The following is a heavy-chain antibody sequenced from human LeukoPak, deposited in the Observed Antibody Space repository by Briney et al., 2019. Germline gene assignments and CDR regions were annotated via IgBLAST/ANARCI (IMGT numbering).Heavy chain of an antibody. D-gene: IGHD4-17*01. CDR1: GYTFTGYY. J-gene: IGHJ6*04. V-gene: IGHV1-2*02. Sequence: ASVKVSCKASGYTFTGYYMHWVRQAPGQGLEWMGWINPNSGGTNYAQKFQGRVTMTRDTSISTAYMELRSLRSDDTAVYYCARDDYGDYIMDVWGKGTTVTISS. CDR3: ARDDYGDYIMDV. CDR2: INPNSGGT.